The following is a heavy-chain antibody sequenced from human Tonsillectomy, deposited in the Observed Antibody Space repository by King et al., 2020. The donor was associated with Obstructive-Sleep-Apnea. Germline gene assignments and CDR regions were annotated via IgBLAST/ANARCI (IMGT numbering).Heavy chain of an antibody. D-gene: IGHD3-10*02. Sequence: VQLVESGGGLVQPGRSLRLSCATSGITFNTSAMHWVRQAQGKGLEGVPGFSCSRGNVGYADSVKGRFLISKDDTKNALFLQMNGLRTEDTALYFCTIDMFYWGQGTLVTVSS. CDR1: GITFNTSA. CDR3: TIDMFY. CDR2: FSCSRGNV. V-gene: IGHV3-9*01. J-gene: IGHJ4*02.